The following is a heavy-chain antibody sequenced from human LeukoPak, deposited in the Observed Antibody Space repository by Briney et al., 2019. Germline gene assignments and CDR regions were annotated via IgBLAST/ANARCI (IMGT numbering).Heavy chain of an antibody. D-gene: IGHD2-21*02. Sequence: GGSLRLSCAVSGFTFSTYGMHWVRQAPGKGLEWVAVISYDGSNKYYADSVKGRFTISRDNSKNTLFLQMNSLRAEDTAVYYCATPEAYCGGDCLPGQVNSGPFDIWGQGAMVIVSS. V-gene: IGHV3-30*03. CDR1: GFTFSTYG. J-gene: IGHJ3*02. CDR3: ATPEAYCGGDCLPGQVNSGPFDI. CDR2: ISYDGSNK.